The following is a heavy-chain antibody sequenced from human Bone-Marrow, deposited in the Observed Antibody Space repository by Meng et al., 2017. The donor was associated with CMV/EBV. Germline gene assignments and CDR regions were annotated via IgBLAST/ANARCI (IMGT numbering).Heavy chain of an antibody. CDR2: INHSGST. D-gene: IGHD2-2*01. CDR1: SGSFSGYY. CDR3: APRQLLYRFWFHP. V-gene: IGHV4-34*01. J-gene: IGHJ5*02. Sequence: SETLSLTCAVYSGSFSGYYWSWIRQPPGKGLEWIGEINHSGSTNYNPSLKGRVTISIDTSKNQFSLKLSSATAADTAVYYCAPRQLLYRFWFHPWGQGTLVTVSS.